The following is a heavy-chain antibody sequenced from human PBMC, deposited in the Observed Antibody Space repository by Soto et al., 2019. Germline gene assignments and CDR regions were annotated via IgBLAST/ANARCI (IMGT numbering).Heavy chain of an antibody. V-gene: IGHV1-69*01. CDR3: ARGYCSGGSCYGVGFYYYYGMDV. J-gene: IGHJ6*02. CDR1: GGTFSSYA. D-gene: IGHD2-15*01. CDR2: IIPIFGTA. Sequence: QVQLVQSGAEVKKPGSSVKVSCKASGGTFSSYAISWVRQAPGQGLEWMGGIIPIFGTANYAQKFQGRVTITADESTSTTYMELSSLRSEDTAVYYCARGYCSGGSCYGVGFYYYYGMDVWGQGTTVTVSS.